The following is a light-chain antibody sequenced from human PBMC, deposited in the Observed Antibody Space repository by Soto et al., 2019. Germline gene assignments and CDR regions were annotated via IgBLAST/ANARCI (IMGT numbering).Light chain of an antibody. J-gene: IGKJ4*01. Sequence: DIQMTQSPSTLSGSVGDRVTITCRASQTISSWLAWYQQKPGKAPKLLIYKASTLEGGVPSRFSGSGSGTEFPLTISSLQPDDXGTYXXXQYDTSPLTFGGGTKVEVK. V-gene: IGKV1-5*03. CDR2: KAS. CDR1: QTISSW. CDR3: XQYDTSPLT.